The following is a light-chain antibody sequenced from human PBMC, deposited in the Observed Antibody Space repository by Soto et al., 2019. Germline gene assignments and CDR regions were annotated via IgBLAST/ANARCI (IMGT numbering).Light chain of an antibody. CDR1: QGISTS. J-gene: IGKJ1*01. CDR2: GAS. CDR3: QQAKTFPWT. V-gene: IGKV1-12*01. Sequence: DVQMTQSPPFVSASVGDRVATTCRASQGISTSLVWYQHKPGKAPELLIFGASNLQTGVPSRFSGSGSGTDFTLSITSLQPDDSATYYCQQAKTFPWTFGQGTKVEIK.